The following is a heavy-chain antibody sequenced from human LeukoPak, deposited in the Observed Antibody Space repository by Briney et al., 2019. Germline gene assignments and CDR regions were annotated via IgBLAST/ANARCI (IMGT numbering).Heavy chain of an antibody. CDR2: ISDSGDIT. D-gene: IGHD1-26*01. CDR1: GFTFSSYA. Sequence: PGGSLRLSCAASGFTFSSYAMSWVRQAPGKGLKWVSGISDSGDITYYADSVKGRFTISRDNSKNTLYVQMNSLRVEETAVYYYAKDRRGGSYYAATLDIWGQGTMVTVSS. J-gene: IGHJ3*02. V-gene: IGHV3-23*01. CDR3: AKDRRGGSYYAATLDI.